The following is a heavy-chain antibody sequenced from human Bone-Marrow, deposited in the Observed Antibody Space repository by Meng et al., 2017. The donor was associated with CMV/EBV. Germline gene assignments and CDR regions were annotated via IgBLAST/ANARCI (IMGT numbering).Heavy chain of an antibody. J-gene: IGHJ5*02. D-gene: IGHD6-19*01. Sequence: GESLKISCAASGFTFSDYYMSWIRQAPGKGLEWVSYISSSGSTIYYADSVKGRFTISRDNAKNSLYLQMNSLRAEDTAVYYCASNSGRLSRFNPWGQGTLVTVSS. CDR2: ISSSGSTI. CDR3: ASNSGRLSRFNP. V-gene: IGHV3-11*04. CDR1: GFTFSDYY.